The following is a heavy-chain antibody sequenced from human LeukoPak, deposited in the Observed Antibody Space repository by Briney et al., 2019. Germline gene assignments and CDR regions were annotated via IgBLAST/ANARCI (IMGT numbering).Heavy chain of an antibody. V-gene: IGHV3-66*01. J-gene: IGHJ4*02. CDR2: IYTGGST. CDR1: GFTVSSNY. Sequence: PGGSLRLSCAASGFTVSSNYMSWVRQAPGKGLEWISVIYTGGSTFYADSVKGRFTISRDTSKDTLYLQMNSLRAEDTAVYYCARATGDYVDYWGQGTLVTVSS. CDR3: ARATGDYVDY.